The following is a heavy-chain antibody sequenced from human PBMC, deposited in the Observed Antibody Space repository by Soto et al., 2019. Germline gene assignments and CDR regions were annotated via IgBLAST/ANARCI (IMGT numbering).Heavy chain of an antibody. CDR1: GFTFSTYS. CDR3: ARDIVAVAYADY. D-gene: IGHD6-19*01. J-gene: IGHJ4*02. Sequence: GVSLRLSCTASGFTFSTYSMIWVRQAPGKGLEWVSSISSSSTFIYYADSVKGRFSISRDNVKNSLYLQMNSLRADDTAVYYCARDIVAVAYADYWAQRTLVSVS. V-gene: IGHV3-21*01. CDR2: ISSSSTFI.